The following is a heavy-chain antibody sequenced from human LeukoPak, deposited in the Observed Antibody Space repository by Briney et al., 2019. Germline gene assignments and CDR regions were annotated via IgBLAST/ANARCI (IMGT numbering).Heavy chain of an antibody. Sequence: ASVKVSCKASGYTFTSYGISWVRQAPGQGLEWMGWISAYNGSTNYAQKLQGRVTMTTDTSTSTAYMELRSLRSDDTAVYYCARVIDAAVAGDFDYWGQGTLVTVSS. J-gene: IGHJ4*02. CDR2: ISAYNGST. V-gene: IGHV1-18*01. CDR1: GYTFTSYG. CDR3: ARVIDAAVAGDFDY. D-gene: IGHD6-19*01.